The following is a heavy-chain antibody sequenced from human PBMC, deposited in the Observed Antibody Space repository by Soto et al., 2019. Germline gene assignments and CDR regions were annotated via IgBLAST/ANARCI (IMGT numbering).Heavy chain of an antibody. CDR1: GFTFSSYA. V-gene: IGHV3-23*01. CDR2: ISGSGGST. D-gene: IGHD2-2*01. Sequence: EVQLLESGGGLVQPGGSLRLSCAASGFTFSSYAMSWVRQAPGKGLEWVSAISGSGGSTYYADSVKGRFTISRDNSKNTLYLQMNSPRAEDTAVYYCASVVPAAMRFAYWGQGTLVTVSS. J-gene: IGHJ4*02. CDR3: ASVVPAAMRFAY.